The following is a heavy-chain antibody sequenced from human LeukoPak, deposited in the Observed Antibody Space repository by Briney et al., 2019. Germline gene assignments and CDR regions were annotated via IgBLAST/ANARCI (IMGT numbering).Heavy chain of an antibody. D-gene: IGHD6-19*01. J-gene: IGHJ4*02. CDR1: GYTFTGYY. V-gene: IGHV1-2*02. CDR3: ARAPGRYRGLDY. Sequence: GASVKVSFKASGYTFTGYYMHWVRQAPGQGLEWMGWINPNSGGTNYAQKFQGRVTMTRDTSISTAYMELSRLRSDDTAVYYCARAPGRYRGLDYWGQGTLVTVSS. CDR2: INPNSGGT.